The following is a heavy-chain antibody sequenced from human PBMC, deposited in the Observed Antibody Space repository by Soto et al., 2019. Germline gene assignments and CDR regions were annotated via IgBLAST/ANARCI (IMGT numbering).Heavy chain of an antibody. CDR1: GFTFSSYA. V-gene: IGHV3-30-3*01. CDR2: ISYDGSNK. J-gene: IGHJ4*02. Sequence: TGGSLRLSCAASGFTFSSYAMHWVRQAPGKGLEWVAVISYDGSNKYYADSVKGRFTISRDNSKNTLYLQMNSLRAEDTAVYYCARDRGYCSGGSCLASYFDYWGQGTLVTV. D-gene: IGHD2-15*01. CDR3: ARDRGYCSGGSCLASYFDY.